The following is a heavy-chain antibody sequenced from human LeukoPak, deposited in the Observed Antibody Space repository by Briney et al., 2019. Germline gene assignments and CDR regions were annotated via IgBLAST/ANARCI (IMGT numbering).Heavy chain of an antibody. D-gene: IGHD1-26*01. CDR1: GFTFSSYS. CDR3: ARAVLSGSQGPVYYFDY. J-gene: IGHJ4*02. CDR2: ISSSSSYI. Sequence: PGGSLRLSCAASGFTFSSYSMNWVRQAPGKGLEWVSSISSSSSYIYYADSVKGRFTISRDNAKNSLYLQMNSLRAEDTAVYYCARAVLSGSQGPVYYFDYWGQGTLVTVSS. V-gene: IGHV3-21*01.